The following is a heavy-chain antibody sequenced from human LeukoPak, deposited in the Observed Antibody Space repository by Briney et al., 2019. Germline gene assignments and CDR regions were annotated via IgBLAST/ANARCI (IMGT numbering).Heavy chain of an antibody. Sequence: GGSLRLSCAASGFTFSSYSMNWVRQAPGKGLEWVSYISSSSSAMYYADSVKGRFTISRDNAKNSLYLQMNSLRAEDTAVYYCARGHAYCSGGSCPKLDYWGQGTLVTVSS. CDR1: GFTFSSYS. CDR2: ISSSSSAM. D-gene: IGHD2-15*01. CDR3: ARGHAYCSGGSCPKLDY. V-gene: IGHV3-48*04. J-gene: IGHJ4*02.